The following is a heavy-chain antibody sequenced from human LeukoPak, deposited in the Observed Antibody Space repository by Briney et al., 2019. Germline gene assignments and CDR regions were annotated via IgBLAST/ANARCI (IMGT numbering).Heavy chain of an antibody. CDR2: IRYDGSNK. V-gene: IGHV3-30*02. CDR1: GFTFSSYW. CDR3: AKDTGYSRPQRDAFDI. Sequence: GGSLRLSCAASGFTFSSYWMHWVRQAPGKGLEWVAFIRYDGSNKYYADSVKGRFTISRDNSKNTLYLQMNSLRAEDTAVYYCAKDTGYSRPQRDAFDIWGQGTMVTVSS. D-gene: IGHD6-13*01. J-gene: IGHJ3*02.